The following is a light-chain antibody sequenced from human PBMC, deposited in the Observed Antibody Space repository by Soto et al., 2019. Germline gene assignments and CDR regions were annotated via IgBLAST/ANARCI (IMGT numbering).Light chain of an antibody. J-gene: IGKJ1*01. CDR2: GAS. CDR3: QEYNTWPWT. CDR1: QSVNNN. V-gene: IGKV3-15*01. Sequence: ETLMTQPPATLSVSPGGRATLSCRASQSVNNNLAWYQQKLGQAPRVLIYGASTRATGIPARFTGSGSGTEFILTITSLQSEDSAVYYCQEYNTWPWTFGQGTKVDIK.